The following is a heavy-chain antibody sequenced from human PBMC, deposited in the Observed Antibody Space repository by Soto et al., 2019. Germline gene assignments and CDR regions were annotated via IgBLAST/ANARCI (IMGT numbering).Heavy chain of an antibody. Sequence: ASVKVSCKASGYTFTDYYIHWVRQAPGQGLEWMGWNNPNSGGTNYAQKFQGRVTMTRDTSISTAYMELSRLISDDTAVYYCARGDVRVVASFDPWGQGALVTVS. D-gene: IGHD2-15*01. CDR3: ARGDVRVVASFDP. CDR1: GYTFTDYY. CDR2: NNPNSGGT. V-gene: IGHV1-2*02. J-gene: IGHJ5*02.